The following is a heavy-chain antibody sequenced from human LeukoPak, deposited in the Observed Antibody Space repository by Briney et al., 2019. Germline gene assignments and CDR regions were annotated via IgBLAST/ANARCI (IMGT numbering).Heavy chain of an antibody. D-gene: IGHD3-3*01. CDR1: GFTFSSYA. CDR2: ISYDGSNK. CDR3: ARDIHYDFWSGYYPFDY. Sequence: PGGSLRLSCAASGFTFSSYAMHWVRQAPGKGLEWVAVISYDGSNKYYADSVKGRFTISRDNSKNTLYLQMNSLRAEDTAVYYCARDIHYDFWSGYYPFDYWGQGTLVTVSS. J-gene: IGHJ4*02. V-gene: IGHV3-30-3*01.